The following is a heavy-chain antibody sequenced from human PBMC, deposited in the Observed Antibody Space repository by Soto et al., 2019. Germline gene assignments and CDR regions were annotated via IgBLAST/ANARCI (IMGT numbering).Heavy chain of an antibody. Sequence: GGSLRLSCAASGFTVSSNYMSWVRQAPGKGLEWVSVIYSGGSTYYADSVKGRFTISRDNSKNTLYLQMNSLRAEDTAVYYCARDHSSGWQDYYYYYMDVWGKGTTVTVS. CDR2: IYSGGST. D-gene: IGHD6-19*01. V-gene: IGHV3-66*01. CDR3: ARDHSSGWQDYYYYYMDV. J-gene: IGHJ6*03. CDR1: GFTVSSNY.